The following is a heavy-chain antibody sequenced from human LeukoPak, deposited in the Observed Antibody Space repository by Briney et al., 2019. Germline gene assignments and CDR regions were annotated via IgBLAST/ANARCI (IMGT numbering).Heavy chain of an antibody. J-gene: IGHJ4*02. D-gene: IGHD6-13*01. CDR2: MNPNSGNT. Sequence: ASVKVSCKASGGTFSSYAISWVRQATGQGLEWMGWMNPNSGNTGYAQKFQGRVTITRNTSISTAYMELSSLRSEDTAVYYCARVKVAAASDYWGQGTLVTVSS. CDR1: GGTFSSYA. V-gene: IGHV1-8*03. CDR3: ARVKVAAASDY.